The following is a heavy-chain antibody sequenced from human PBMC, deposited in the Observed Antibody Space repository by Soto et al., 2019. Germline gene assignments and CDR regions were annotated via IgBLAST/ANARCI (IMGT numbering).Heavy chain of an antibody. CDR2: IYWDDEK. CDR1: GFSLSDNGVG. J-gene: IGHJ3*02. Sequence: KESGPTLVNRTQTLTLTCPFSGFSLSDNGVGVGWIRQPPGKALEWLALIYWDDEKIYSPSLKTRLTITKDTSKNQVLLTMTNMDPVDTATYYCAHRLTWDAFDIWGQGTMVTVSS. V-gene: IGHV2-5*02. D-gene: IGHD1-26*01. CDR3: AHRLTWDAFDI.